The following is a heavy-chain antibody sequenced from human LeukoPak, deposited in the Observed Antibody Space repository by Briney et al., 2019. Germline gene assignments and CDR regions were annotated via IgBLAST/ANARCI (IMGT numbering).Heavy chain of an antibody. CDR2: IKRDGSEI. Sequence: GESLRLSCGVSGFAFSSYWMSWVRQAPGKGLEWVANIKRDGSEIYYVDSAKGRFTISRDNAKNSLFLQMNTLRAEDTAVYYCARGQTTFGPWGQGTLVTVSS. J-gene: IGHJ5*02. CDR3: ARGQTTFGP. CDR1: GFAFSSYW. D-gene: IGHD1-7*01. V-gene: IGHV3-7*01.